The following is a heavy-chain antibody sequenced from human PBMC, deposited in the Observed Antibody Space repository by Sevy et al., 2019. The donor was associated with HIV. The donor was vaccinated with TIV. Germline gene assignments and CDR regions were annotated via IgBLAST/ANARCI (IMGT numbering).Heavy chain of an antibody. CDR2: ISYDGSNQ. CDR3: ARGVNSYDSGGFDY. Sequence: GGSLRLSCAASGFTFSSYAMHWVRQAPGKGLEWVAVISYDGSNQYYADSVKGRFTISRDNSKNTLYLQMNSLRAEDTAVYYCARGVNSYDSGGFDYWGQGTLVTVSS. CDR1: GFTFSSYA. D-gene: IGHD3-22*01. V-gene: IGHV3-30*04. J-gene: IGHJ4*02.